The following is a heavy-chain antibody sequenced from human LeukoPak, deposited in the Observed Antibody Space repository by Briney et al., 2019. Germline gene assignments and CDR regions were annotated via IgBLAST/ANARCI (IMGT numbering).Heavy chain of an antibody. V-gene: IGHV3-23*01. Sequence: GGSLRLSCAASGFTFSSYAMYWVRQAPGKGLEWVSGIFGSGGSTHYADSVKGRFTISRDNSKNTVYLQMNSLRAEDTAVYYCAKTTTGYSSGRFPGWPADYWGQGTLVTVSS. D-gene: IGHD6-19*01. CDR2: IFGSGGST. CDR3: AKTTTGYSSGRFPGWPADY. CDR1: GFTFSSYA. J-gene: IGHJ4*02.